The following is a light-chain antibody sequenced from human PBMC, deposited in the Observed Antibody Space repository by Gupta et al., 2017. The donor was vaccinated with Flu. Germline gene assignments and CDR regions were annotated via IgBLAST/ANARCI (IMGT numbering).Light chain of an antibody. J-gene: IGLJ3*02. Sequence: QSALTQPASVSGSPGQSITISCTGTSSDVGRYNYVSWFQQYPGKAPKLMIYEVSNWPSGVANRFSGSKAGNTASLTISGLQDEDEADYYCSSDTSSSTGVFGGGTKLTVL. V-gene: IGLV2-14*01. CDR2: EVS. CDR3: SSDTSSSTGV. CDR1: SSDVGRYNY.